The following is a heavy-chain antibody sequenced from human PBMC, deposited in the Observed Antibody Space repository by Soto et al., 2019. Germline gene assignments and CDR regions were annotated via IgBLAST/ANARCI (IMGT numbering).Heavy chain of an antibody. D-gene: IGHD2-15*01. CDR2: FYSSGGT. CDR3: ARRDSVSSGRALDS. V-gene: IGHV4-4*07. J-gene: IGHJ4*02. CDR1: GDSISNYF. Sequence: PSETLSLTCTVYGDSISNYFWSWIRQPAGKGLEWIGRFYSSGGTKYNPSLRSRVTMSVDTSKNQFSLKLTSVTAADTAVYYCARRDSVSSGRALDSWGQGTLVTVSS.